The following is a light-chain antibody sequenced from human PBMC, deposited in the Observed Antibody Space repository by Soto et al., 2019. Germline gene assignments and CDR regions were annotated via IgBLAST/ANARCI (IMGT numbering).Light chain of an antibody. CDR3: QQANAFPHP. CDR1: QDIRSW. Sequence: DIRMNQSPSSVSASVGDRVTITCRASQDIRSWLTWYQQKPGKAPKLLIYAASTLPSGVPSRFSGMGSGKDFALTINSLQPEDFATYLRQQANAFPHPFGQGTKLEIK. J-gene: IGKJ2*01. CDR2: AAS. V-gene: IGKV1-12*01.